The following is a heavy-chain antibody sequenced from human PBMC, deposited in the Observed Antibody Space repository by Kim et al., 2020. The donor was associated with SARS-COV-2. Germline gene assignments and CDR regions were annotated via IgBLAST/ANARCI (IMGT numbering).Heavy chain of an antibody. Sequence: ASVKVSCKASGYTFTSYGISWVRQAPGQGLEWMGWISAYNGNTNYAQKLQGRVTMTTDTSTSTAYMELRSLRSDDTAVYYCARDLGVLRFLEWADDHAFDIWGQGTMVTVSS. CDR1: GYTFTSYG. D-gene: IGHD3-3*01. J-gene: IGHJ3*02. CDR2: ISAYNGNT. CDR3: ARDLGVLRFLEWADDHAFDI. V-gene: IGHV1-18*01.